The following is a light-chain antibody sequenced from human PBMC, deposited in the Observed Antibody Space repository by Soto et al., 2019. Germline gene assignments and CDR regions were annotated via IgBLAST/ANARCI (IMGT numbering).Light chain of an antibody. Sequence: DIQGAQSPANRAGSVVGRVTITVRAIQTISSWLAWYQQKPGKAPKLLIYRASTLKSGVPSRFSGSGSGTEFTLTISSLQPDDFATYYCQHYNSYSEAFGPGTKVDI. CDR3: QHYNSYSEA. J-gene: IGKJ1*01. CDR1: QTISSW. V-gene: IGKV1-5*03. CDR2: RAS.